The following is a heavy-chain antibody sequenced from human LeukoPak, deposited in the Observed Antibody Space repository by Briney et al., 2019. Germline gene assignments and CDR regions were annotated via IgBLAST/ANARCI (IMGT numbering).Heavy chain of an antibody. V-gene: IGHV4-39*07. D-gene: IGHD5-24*01. J-gene: IGHJ5*02. Sequence: SETLSLTCTVSGGSISSSSYYWGWIRQPPGKGLGWIGSIYYSGSTYYNPSLKSRVTISVDTSKNQFSLKLSSVTAADTAVYYCARDRRDGYNHNWFDPWGQGTLVTVSS. CDR1: GGSISSSSYY. CDR2: IYYSGST. CDR3: ARDRRDGYNHNWFDP.